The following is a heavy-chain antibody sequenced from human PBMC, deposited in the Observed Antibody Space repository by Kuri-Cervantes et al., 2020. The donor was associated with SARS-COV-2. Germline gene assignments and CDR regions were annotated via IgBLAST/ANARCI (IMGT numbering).Heavy chain of an antibody. CDR2: IYHSGTP. J-gene: IGHJ5*02. CDR1: GYSISSGYY. Sequence: SETLSLTCAVSGYSISSGYYWGWIRQAPGKGLEWIGSIYHSGTPYYNPSLKSRVTISVDTSKNQFSLKLSSVTAADTAVYYCAREGDGGELQAWGQGTLVTVSS. D-gene: IGHD1-26*01. V-gene: IGHV4-38-2*02. CDR3: AREGDGGELQA.